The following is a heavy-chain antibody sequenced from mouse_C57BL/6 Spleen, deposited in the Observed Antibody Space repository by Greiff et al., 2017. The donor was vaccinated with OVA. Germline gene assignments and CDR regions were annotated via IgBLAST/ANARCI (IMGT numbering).Heavy chain of an antibody. CDR1: GYTFTDYE. CDR2: IDPETGGT. CDR3: TPFAY. J-gene: IGHJ3*01. Sequence: VKLQESGAELVRPGASVTLSCKASGYTFTDYEMHWVKQTPVHGLEWIGAIDPETGGTAYNQKFKGKAILTADKSSSTAYMELRSLTSEDSAVYYCTPFAYWGQGTLVTVSA. V-gene: IGHV1-15*01.